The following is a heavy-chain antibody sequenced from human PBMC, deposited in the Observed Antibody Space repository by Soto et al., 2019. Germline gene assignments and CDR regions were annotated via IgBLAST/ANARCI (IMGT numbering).Heavy chain of an antibody. Sequence: SETLSLTCAVYGGYFTGYYWTWIRQTPGKGLEWIGEINYRGSSYYNPSLESRISMAVDTSKNQFSLKLRSVTAADTAVYFCVRGQPHRITIFEVVIRSYDYGMDVWGQGTTVTVSS. CDR3: VRGQPHRITIFEVVIRSYDYGMDV. D-gene: IGHD3-3*02. J-gene: IGHJ6*02. V-gene: IGHV4-34*01. CDR1: GGYFTGYY. CDR2: INYRGSS.